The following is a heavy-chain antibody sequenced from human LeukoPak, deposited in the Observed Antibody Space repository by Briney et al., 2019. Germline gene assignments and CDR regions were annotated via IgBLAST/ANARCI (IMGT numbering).Heavy chain of an antibody. J-gene: IGHJ4*02. V-gene: IGHV3-7*01. CDR3: ARRAVAGTTDY. Sequence: PGGSLRLSCTGSGFTFSRSWMTWIRQAPGKGLEWVASIRPDGSDMYYVDAVKGRFTISRDNAKNSLYLQMNSLRAEDTAVYYCARRAVAGTTDYWGQGTLVTVSS. CDR1: GFTFSRSW. CDR2: IRPDGSDM. D-gene: IGHD6-19*01.